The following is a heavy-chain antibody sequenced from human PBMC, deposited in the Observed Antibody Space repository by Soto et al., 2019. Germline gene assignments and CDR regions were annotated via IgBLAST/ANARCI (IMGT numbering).Heavy chain of an antibody. CDR1: GYSFTTYW. CDR2: IYPGDLET. D-gene: IGHD3-22*01. V-gene: IGHV5-51*01. Sequence: GESLKISCKGSGYSFTTYWIGWVRQMPGKGLEWMGIIYPGDLETRYSPSFQGQVTISADRSISTAYLQWSSLKASDTAIYYCARQNRPNGYYYYGMDVWGHGTTVTVSS. J-gene: IGHJ6*02. CDR3: ARQNRPNGYYYYGMDV.